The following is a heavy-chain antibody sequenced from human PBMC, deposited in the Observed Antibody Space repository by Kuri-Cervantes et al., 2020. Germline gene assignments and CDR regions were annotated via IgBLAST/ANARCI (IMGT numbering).Heavy chain of an antibody. CDR2: ISYDGSNK. Sequence: GESLKISCAASGFTFSSYAMHWVRQAPGKGLEWVAVISYDGSNKYYADSVKGRFTISRDNSKNTLYLQMNSLRAEDTAVYYCARDSGPYYDSSGYGGRIDYWGQGTLVTVSS. J-gene: IGHJ4*02. CDR3: ARDSGPYYDSSGYGGRIDY. V-gene: IGHV3-30-3*01. CDR1: GFTFSSYA. D-gene: IGHD3-22*01.